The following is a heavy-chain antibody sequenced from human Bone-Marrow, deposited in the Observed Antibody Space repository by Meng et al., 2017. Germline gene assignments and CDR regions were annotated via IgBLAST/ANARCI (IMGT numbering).Heavy chain of an antibody. CDR3: ARQRRYCGGDCYPNWFDP. CDR2: IYYSGST. V-gene: IGHV4-39*01. CDR1: GGSITSSSYY. J-gene: IGHJ5*02. Sequence: QLQLQESGPGLVKPWETLSLTCTVSGGSITSSSYYWGWIRQPPGKGLEWIGSIYYSGSTYYNPSLKSRVTISVDTSKNQFSLKLSSVTAADTAVYYCARQRRYCGGDCYPNWFDPWGQGTLVTVSS. D-gene: IGHD2-21*02.